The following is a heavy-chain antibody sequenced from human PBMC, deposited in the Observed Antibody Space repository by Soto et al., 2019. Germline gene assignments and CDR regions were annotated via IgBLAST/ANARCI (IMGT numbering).Heavy chain of an antibody. J-gene: IGHJ4*02. D-gene: IGHD3-3*01. CDR2: IIPIFGTA. CDR1: GGTFSSYA. V-gene: IGHV1-69*13. Sequence: SVKVSCKASGGTFSSYAISWVRQAPGQGLEWMGGIIPIFGTANYAQKFQGRVTITADESTSTAYMELSSLRSEDTAVYYCASVGSGGGVEWIFGVVRAFDYWGQGTLVTVSS. CDR3: ASVGSGGGVEWIFGVVRAFDY.